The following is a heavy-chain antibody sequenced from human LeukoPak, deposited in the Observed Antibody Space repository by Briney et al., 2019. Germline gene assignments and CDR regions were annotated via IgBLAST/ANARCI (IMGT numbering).Heavy chain of an antibody. CDR1: GFTFSSYA. V-gene: IGHV3-48*01. J-gene: IGHJ3*02. CDR2: ISSSSSTI. CDR3: ARGSESHAFDI. Sequence: SGGSLRLSCAASGFTFSSYAMSWIRQAPGKGLEWVSYISSSSSTIYYAESVKGRFTISRDNGKNSLYLQMNSLRAEDTAVYYCARGSESHAFDIWGQGTMVTVSS.